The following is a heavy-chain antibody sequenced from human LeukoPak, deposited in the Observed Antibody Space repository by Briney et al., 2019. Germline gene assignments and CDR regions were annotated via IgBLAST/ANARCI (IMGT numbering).Heavy chain of an antibody. D-gene: IGHD2-15*01. CDR1: VFTFSSYS. CDR2: ISSSSSYI. Sequence: GGSLRLSCAASVFTFSSYSMNWLRQAPGKGLEWVSSISSSSSYIYYADSVNGRFTISRDNAKNSLYLQMNSLRAEDTAVYYFARDALVVVAATWGQGTLVTVSS. V-gene: IGHV3-21*01. J-gene: IGHJ4*02. CDR3: ARDALVVVAAT.